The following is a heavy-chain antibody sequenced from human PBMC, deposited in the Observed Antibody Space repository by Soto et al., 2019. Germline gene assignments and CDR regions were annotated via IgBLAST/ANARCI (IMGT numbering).Heavy chain of an antibody. CDR2: ISGSGGST. D-gene: IGHD3-16*01. Sequence: GGSLRLSCAASGFTFSSYVMSWVRQAPGKGLEWVSAISGSGGSTYYADSVKGRFTISRDNSRNTLYLQMNSLRAEDTAVYYCAKFPWGSPPAPFDYWGQGTLVTVSS. J-gene: IGHJ4*02. V-gene: IGHV3-23*01. CDR1: GFTFSSYV. CDR3: AKFPWGSPPAPFDY.